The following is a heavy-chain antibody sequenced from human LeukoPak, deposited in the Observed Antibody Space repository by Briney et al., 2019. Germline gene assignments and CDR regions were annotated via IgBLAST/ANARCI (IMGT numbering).Heavy chain of an antibody. J-gene: IGHJ4*02. CDR2: IFGSGGSA. D-gene: IGHD6-19*01. Sequence: PGGSLRLSCTASGFTFSSYAMYWVRQAPGKGLGWVSGIFGSGGSAHYAESVQGRFTISRDNSKNTVYLQMNSLRAEDTAVYYCGKTTTGYSSGRYPAWPVDYWGQGTLVTVSS. CDR1: GFTFSSYA. V-gene: IGHV3-23*01. CDR3: GKTTTGYSSGRYPAWPVDY.